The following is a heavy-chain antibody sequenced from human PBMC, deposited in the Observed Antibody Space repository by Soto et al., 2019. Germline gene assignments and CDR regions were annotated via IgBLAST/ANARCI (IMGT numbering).Heavy chain of an antibody. CDR2: IWYDGRNK. J-gene: IGHJ4*02. CDR1: GFTFSSYG. CDR3: ARSDNRYYFDY. Sequence: QVQLAETGGGVVQPGRSLRLSCAASGFTFSSYGMHWVRQAPGKGLEWVAVIWYDGRNKYYADSVKGRFTISRDNSKNTLYLQMNSLRAEDTAVYYCARSDNRYYFDYWGQGTLVTVSS. D-gene: IGHD1-1*01. V-gene: IGHV3-33*01.